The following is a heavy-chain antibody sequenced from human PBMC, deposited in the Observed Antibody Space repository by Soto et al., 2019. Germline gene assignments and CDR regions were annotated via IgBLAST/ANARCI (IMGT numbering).Heavy chain of an antibody. CDR2: ISGSGGST. J-gene: IGHJ4*02. Sequence: EVQLLESGGGLVQPGGSLRLSCAASGFTFSSYAMSWVRQAPGKGLEWVSAISGSGGSTYYADSVKGRFTISRDNSKNALYLKMHSLRAEDTAVYYCAKDFPLYGWVDYLGQGTLVTVSS. D-gene: IGHD2-8*02. V-gene: IGHV3-23*01. CDR3: AKDFPLYGWVDY. CDR1: GFTFSSYA.